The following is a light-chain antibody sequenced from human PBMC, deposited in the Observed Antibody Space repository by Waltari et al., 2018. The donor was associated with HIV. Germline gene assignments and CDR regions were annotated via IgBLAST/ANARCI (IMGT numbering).Light chain of an antibody. CDR3: EARDISTWV. J-gene: IGLJ3*02. Sequence: QPVLIQSSSASASLGSSVKLTCTLSNGYRWHVIASHQQHPGKAPRYLMKVDAGGGIYNKGSVVPDRISGSTSGADRHLTIYNPQFEGEAEYYFEARDISTWVVGGGTKLTVL. CDR1: NGYRWHV. CDR2: VDAGGGIY. V-gene: IGLV4-60*02.